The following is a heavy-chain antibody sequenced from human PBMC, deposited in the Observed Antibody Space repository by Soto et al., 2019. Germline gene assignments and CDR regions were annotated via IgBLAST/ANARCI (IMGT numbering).Heavy chain of an antibody. CDR1: GFTFSSYA. Sequence: GGSLRLSCAASGFTFSSYAMSWVRQAPGKGLEWVSTVSVSGGTTYYADSAKGRFTISRDNPKNTLYPQMNSMRLEDTAAYYAAKGITLFGVAPPLAPSDYWGQGTLVTVSS. CDR3: AKGITLFGVAPPLAPSDY. CDR2: VSVSGGTT. V-gene: IGHV3-23*01. J-gene: IGHJ4*02. D-gene: IGHD3-3*01.